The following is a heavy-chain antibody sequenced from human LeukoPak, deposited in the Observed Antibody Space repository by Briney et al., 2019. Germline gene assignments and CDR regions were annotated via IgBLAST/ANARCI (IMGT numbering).Heavy chain of an antibody. D-gene: IGHD1-26*01. Sequence: TLRPSCAASAFTFTSYRMNWVRQAPGKGLEWVSSMSSSSSYIYYADSVKGRFTISRDNAKNSLYLPMNSLRAEDTAVYYCASLGNTWAAYYYGMDVWGQGTTVTVSS. CDR3: ASLGNTWAAYYYGMDV. CDR1: AFTFTSYR. J-gene: IGHJ6*02. CDR2: MSSSSSYI. V-gene: IGHV3-21*01.